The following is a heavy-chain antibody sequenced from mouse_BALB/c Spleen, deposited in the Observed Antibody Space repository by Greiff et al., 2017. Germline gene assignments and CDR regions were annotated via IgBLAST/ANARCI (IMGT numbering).Heavy chain of an antibody. CDR1: GYTFTNHH. D-gene: IGHD2-13*01. V-gene: IGHV1S45*01. J-gene: IGHJ4*01. CDR3: GRGGLQDGGMEY. CDR2: INPYNDYH. Sequence: VQLQQSGAELVRPGASVKISCKASGYTFTNHHINWVQQRPGQGLDWIGYINPYNDYHSYNQKFNGKATLTVDKSSSTAYMENSSLTSEDSAVYDCGRGGLQDGGMEYWGQGTSVTVSA.